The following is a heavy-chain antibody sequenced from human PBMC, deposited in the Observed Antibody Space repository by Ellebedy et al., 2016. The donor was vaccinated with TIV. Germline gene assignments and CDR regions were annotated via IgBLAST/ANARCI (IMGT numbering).Heavy chain of an antibody. J-gene: IGHJ6*02. D-gene: IGHD4-11*01. CDR1: GFSLSTSGMC. CDR3: ARIRVVNYRPAGDYYGMDV. V-gene: IGHV2-70*11. CDR2: IDWDDDK. Sequence: SGPTLVKPTQTLTLTCTFSGFSLSTSGMCVSWIRQPPGKALEWLARIDWDDDKYYSTSLKTRLTISKDTSKNQVVLTMTNMDPVDTATYYCARIRVVNYRPAGDYYGMDVWGQGTTVTVSS.